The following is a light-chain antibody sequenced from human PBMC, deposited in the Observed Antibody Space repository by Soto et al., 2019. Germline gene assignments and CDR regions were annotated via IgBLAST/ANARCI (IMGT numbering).Light chain of an antibody. CDR2: GVS. V-gene: IGLV2-14*01. CDR3: GSYTSSITLYV. J-gene: IGLJ1*01. Sequence: QSVLTQPASVSGSPGQSITISCTGTSSDVGGYNYVSWYQQHPGKAPKLMIYGVSNRPSGVSNRFSGSKSGNTASLTISVLQAEDEADYYCGSYTSSITLYVFGAGTKVTV. CDR1: SSDVGGYNY.